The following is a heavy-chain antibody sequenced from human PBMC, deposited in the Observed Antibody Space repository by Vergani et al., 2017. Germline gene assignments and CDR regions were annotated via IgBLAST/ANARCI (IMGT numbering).Heavy chain of an antibody. J-gene: IGHJ2*01. Sequence: QVQLVQSEAEVKKPGASVKVSCKTSGYTFISYGISWVRQAPGQGLEWMGWISVNNGNTNFAQKFQERVTITRDMSTSTAYMELSSLRSEDTAVYYCAADSGMATITGWYFDLWGRGTLVTVSS. CDR3: AADSGMATITGWYFDL. D-gene: IGHD5-24*01. CDR2: ISVNNGNT. V-gene: IGHV1-18*01. CDR1: GYTFISYG.